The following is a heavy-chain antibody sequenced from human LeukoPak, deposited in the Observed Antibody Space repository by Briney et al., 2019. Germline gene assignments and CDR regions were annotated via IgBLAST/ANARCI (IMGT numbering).Heavy chain of an antibody. D-gene: IGHD5-24*01. CDR2: ISAYNGNT. CDR3: ARVGWLHADFDY. J-gene: IGHJ4*02. V-gene: IGHV1-18*01. CDR1: GYTFTSFG. Sequence: ASVKVSCTASGYTFTSFGNSWVRQGPGQGLGRMGWISAYNGNTTYAQQLQGRVTMTTDTSTSTASMALRSLRSDDTAVYYCARVGWLHADFDYWGQGTLVTVSS.